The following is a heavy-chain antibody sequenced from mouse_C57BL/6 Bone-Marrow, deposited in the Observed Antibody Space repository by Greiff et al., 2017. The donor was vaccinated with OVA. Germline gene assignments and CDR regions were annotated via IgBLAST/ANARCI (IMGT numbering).Heavy chain of an antibody. J-gene: IGHJ4*01. CDR2: ISSGGSYT. CDR3: ARHGDGYYVYYAMDY. CDR1: GFTFSSYG. V-gene: IGHV5-6*01. D-gene: IGHD2-3*01. Sequence: EVQGVESGGDLVKPGGSLKLSCAASGFTFSSYGMSWVRQTPDKRLEWVATISSGGSYTYYPDSVKGRFTISRDNAKNTLYLQMSSLKSEDTAMYYCARHGDGYYVYYAMDYWGQGTSVTVSS.